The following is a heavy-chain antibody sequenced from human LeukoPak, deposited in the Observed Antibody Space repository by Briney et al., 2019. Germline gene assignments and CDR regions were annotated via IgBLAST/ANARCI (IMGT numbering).Heavy chain of an antibody. J-gene: IGHJ4*02. CDR1: DGSISSSIYY. D-gene: IGHD3-22*01. CDR2: IYYSGST. Sequence: SSETLSLTCTVSDGSISSSIYYWRWIRQPPGKGLEWVGSIYYSGSTYYNPSLRSRVTISVDTSKNQFSLKLNSVTAADTAVYYCARLRQDYYYDSSGSSSYFDLWGQGTLVTVSS. CDR3: ARLRQDYYYDSSGSSSYFDL. V-gene: IGHV4-39*01.